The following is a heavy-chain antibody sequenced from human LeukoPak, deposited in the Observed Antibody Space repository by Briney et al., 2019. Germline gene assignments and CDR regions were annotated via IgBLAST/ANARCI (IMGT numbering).Heavy chain of an antibody. D-gene: IGHD3-22*01. J-gene: IGHJ6*03. CDR2: IYYSGST. V-gene: IGHV4-59*11. Sequence: SETLSLTCTVSAGSISSHYWSWIRQPPGKGLEWIGYIYYSGSTNYNPSLKSRVTISVDTSKNQFSLKLSSVTAADTAVYYCARYYDSSGYYPPEGYYYYYMDVWGKGTTVTVSS. CDR3: ARYYDSSGYYPPEGYYYYYMDV. CDR1: AGSISSHY.